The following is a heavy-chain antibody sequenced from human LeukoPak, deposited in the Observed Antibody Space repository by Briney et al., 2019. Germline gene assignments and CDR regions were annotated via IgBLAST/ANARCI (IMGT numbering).Heavy chain of an antibody. CDR2: INPNSGGT. V-gene: IGHV1-2*03. CDR1: GYTFTGYY. J-gene: IGHJ4*02. D-gene: IGHD3-22*01. CDR3: ARMKPGYYDSSGYREFDY. Sequence: LAASVKVSCKASGYTFTGYYMHWVRQAPGQGLEWMGWINPNSGGTNYAQKFQGRVTMTRDTSISTAYMELSRLRSDDTAVYYCARMKPGYYDSSGYREFDYWGQGTLVTVSS.